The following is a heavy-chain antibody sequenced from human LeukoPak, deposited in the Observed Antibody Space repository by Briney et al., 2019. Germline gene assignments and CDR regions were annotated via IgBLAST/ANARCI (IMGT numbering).Heavy chain of an antibody. CDR3: ARPRRSGWWFDP. D-gene: IGHD3-10*01. Sequence: ASVNVSCKASGYTFTSYGISWVRQAPGQGLEWMGWISSYNGNTNYAQTLQGRVTMTTDTSTSTAYMELRSLRSDDTAVYYCARPRRSGWWFDPWGQGTLVTVSS. CDR2: ISSYNGNT. CDR1: GYTFTSYG. V-gene: IGHV1-18*01. J-gene: IGHJ5*02.